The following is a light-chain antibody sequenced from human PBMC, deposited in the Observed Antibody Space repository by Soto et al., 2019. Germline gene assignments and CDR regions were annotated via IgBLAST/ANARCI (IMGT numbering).Light chain of an antibody. CDR2: GAS. Sequence: EIVLTQSPATLYLFPGERATLSCRASQTVFTALAWYQKKAGQPPRLLLHGASNRASGIPARFSGSGSGTDFTLTIISLETAALGIFDCQQQSHWHIPFGDGTKVEIK. J-gene: IGKJ4*01. CDR1: QTVFTA. CDR3: QQQSHWHIP. V-gene: IGKV3D-11*02.